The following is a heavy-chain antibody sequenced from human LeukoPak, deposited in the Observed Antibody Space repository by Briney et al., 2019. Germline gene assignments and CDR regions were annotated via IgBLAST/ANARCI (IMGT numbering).Heavy chain of an antibody. D-gene: IGHD1-1*01. V-gene: IGHV3-30*09. CDR3: ARGRAETGTTWLVDY. CDR2: FSSDGSSE. J-gene: IGHJ4*02. Sequence: PGGSLRLSCAASGFIFSTSAMHWVRQAPGKGLEWVAVFSSDGSSEYYADSVKGRFAISKDNSQNTLYLQMDSLRVEDTAVYYCARGRAETGTTWLVDYWGQGTLVTVSS. CDR1: GFIFSTSA.